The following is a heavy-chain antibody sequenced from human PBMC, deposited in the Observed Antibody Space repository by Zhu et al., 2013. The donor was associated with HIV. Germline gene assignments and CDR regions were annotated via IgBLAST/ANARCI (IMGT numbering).Heavy chain of an antibody. CDR2: IIPIFGTA. D-gene: IGHD3-16*01. CDR1: GGTFSSYA. Sequence: QVQLVQSGAEVKKPGSSVKVSCKASGGTFSSYAISWVRQAPGQGLEWMGGIIPIFGTANYAQKFQGRVTITADESTSTAYMELSSLRSEDTAVYYCASWGHPFHYYYGMDVWGPRDHGHRSPQ. J-gene: IGHJ6*01. CDR3: ASWGHPFHYYYGMDV. V-gene: IGHV1-69*01.